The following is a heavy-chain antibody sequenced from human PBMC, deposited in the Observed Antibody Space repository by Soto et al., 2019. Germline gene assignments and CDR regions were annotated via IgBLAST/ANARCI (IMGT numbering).Heavy chain of an antibody. CDR3: ARGLPAAHWYYYGMLLLDRFNP. CDR2: IWYDGSNK. CDR1: GFTFSSYG. Sequence: GWSLRLSCAASGFTFSSYGMHWVRQAPGKGLEWVAVIWYDGSNKYYADSVKGRFTISRDNSKNTLYLQMNSLRAEDTAVYYCARGLPAAHWYYYGMLLLDRFNPWGQGTLVTVSS. D-gene: IGHD1-7*01. V-gene: IGHV3-33*01. J-gene: IGHJ5*02.